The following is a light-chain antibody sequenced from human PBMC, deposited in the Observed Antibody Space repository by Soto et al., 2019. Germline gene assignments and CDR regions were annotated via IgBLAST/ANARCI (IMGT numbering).Light chain of an antibody. V-gene: IGKV4-1*01. CDR1: QSVLYSSNNKNY. J-gene: IGKJ4*01. CDR3: QQLSNYPLT. CDR2: WAS. Sequence: DIVMTQSPDSLAVSLGERATINCKSSQSVLYSSNNKNYLAWYQQKAGQPPKLLIYWASTRESGVPDRFSGSGSGTDFTLTISSLQPEDFATYYCQQLSNYPLTFGGGTKVDIK.